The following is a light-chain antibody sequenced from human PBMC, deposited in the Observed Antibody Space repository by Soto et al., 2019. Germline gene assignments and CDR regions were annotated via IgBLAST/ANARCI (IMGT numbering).Light chain of an antibody. CDR3: SSYAGSSNV. V-gene: IGLV2-8*01. CDR2: EVN. CDR1: SSDVGGYNY. Sequence: QSALTQPPSASGSPGQSVTISCTGTSSDVGGYNYVSWYQQHPGKAPKLIIYEVNKRPSGAPDRFSGSKSGNTASLTVSGLQAEDEADYYCSSYAGSSNVFGTGTKVTVL. J-gene: IGLJ1*01.